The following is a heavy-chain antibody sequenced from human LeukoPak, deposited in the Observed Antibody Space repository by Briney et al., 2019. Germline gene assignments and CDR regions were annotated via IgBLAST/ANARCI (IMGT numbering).Heavy chain of an antibody. V-gene: IGHV4-30-4*01. CDR1: RGSISSGDYY. J-gene: IGHJ4*02. Sequence: SETLSLTCTVSRGSISSGDYYWSWIRQPPGKGLEGMGYIYYSGSTYYNPSLKSRFTISVNTSKNQFSMKLSYVTAEDTAVYYCARAPRITMVRGAIDYWGQGTLVTVSS. D-gene: IGHD3-10*01. CDR3: ARAPRITMVRGAIDY. CDR2: IYYSGST.